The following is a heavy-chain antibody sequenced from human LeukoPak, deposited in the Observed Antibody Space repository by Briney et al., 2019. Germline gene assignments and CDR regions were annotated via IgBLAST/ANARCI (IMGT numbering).Heavy chain of an antibody. CDR3: ARDYFSRAAVLGYFDL. CDR1: GFTFRSYS. J-gene: IGHJ2*01. V-gene: IGHV3-21*01. D-gene: IGHD2-15*01. CDR2: IDPSSTYI. Sequence: GGSLRLSCAASGFTFRSYSMNWVRQAPGKGLEWVSAIDPSSTYIYYADSVKGRFTISRDNAENSLYLQMNSLRVEDTAVYYCARDYFSRAAVLGYFDLWGRGTLVTVSS.